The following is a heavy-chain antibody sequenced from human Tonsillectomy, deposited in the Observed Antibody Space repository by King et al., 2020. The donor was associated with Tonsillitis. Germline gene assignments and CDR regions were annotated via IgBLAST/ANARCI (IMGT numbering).Heavy chain of an antibody. CDR2: INHSGST. CDR3: ARGVAEYDFWSGYSQSHWYFDL. CDR1: GGSFSGYY. D-gene: IGHD3-3*01. V-gene: IGHV4-34*01. Sequence: VQLQQWGAGLLKPSETLSLTCAVYGGSFSGYYWSWIRQPPGKGLEWIGEINHSGSTNYNPSLKSRVTISVDTSKNQFSLKLSSVTDADTAVYYCARGVAEYDFWSGYSQSHWYFDLWGRGTLVTVSS. J-gene: IGHJ2*01.